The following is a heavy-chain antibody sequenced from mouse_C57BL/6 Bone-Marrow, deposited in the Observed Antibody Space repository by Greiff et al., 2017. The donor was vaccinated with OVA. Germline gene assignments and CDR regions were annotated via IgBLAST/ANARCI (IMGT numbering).Heavy chain of an antibody. Sequence: EVHLVESGGDLVKPGGSLKLSCAASGFTFSSYGMSWVRQTPDKRLEWVATISSGGSYTYYPDSVKGRFTISRDNAKNTLYLQMSSLKSEDTAMYYCARHYYGSPYAMDYWGQGTSVTVSS. CDR2: ISSGGSYT. CDR1: GFTFSSYG. J-gene: IGHJ4*01. D-gene: IGHD1-1*01. CDR3: ARHYYGSPYAMDY. V-gene: IGHV5-6*01.